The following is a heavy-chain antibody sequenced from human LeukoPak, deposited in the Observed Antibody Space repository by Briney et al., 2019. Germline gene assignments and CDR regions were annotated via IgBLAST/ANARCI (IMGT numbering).Heavy chain of an antibody. V-gene: IGHV1-2*02. CDR3: ARSLTPNCSSTSCYEGDYFDY. D-gene: IGHD2-2*01. CDR1: GYTFTSYY. Sequence: ASVKVSCKASGYTFTSYYMRWVRQAPGQGLEWMGWINPNSGGTNYAQKFQGRVTMTRDTSISTAYMELSRLRSDDTAVYYCARSLTPNCSSTSCYEGDYFDYWGQGTLVTVSS. CDR2: INPNSGGT. J-gene: IGHJ4*02.